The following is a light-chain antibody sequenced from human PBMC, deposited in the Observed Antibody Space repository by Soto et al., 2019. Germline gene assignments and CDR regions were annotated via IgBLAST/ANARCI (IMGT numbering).Light chain of an antibody. V-gene: IGKV1-39*01. CDR2: AAS. CDR3: QQGYSIPLT. Sequence: DIQMTQSPSSLSASIGDRVTITCRASQSISTFLNWYQQKPGKAPKFLIHAASSLQNGVTSRFSGSGSGTDFTLTISSLQPEDFATYYCQQGYSIPLTFGGGTNVEMK. CDR1: QSISTF. J-gene: IGKJ4*01.